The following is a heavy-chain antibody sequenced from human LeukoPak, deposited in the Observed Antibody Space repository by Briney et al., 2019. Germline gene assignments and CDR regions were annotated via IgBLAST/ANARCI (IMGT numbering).Heavy chain of an antibody. D-gene: IGHD3-22*01. CDR1: GFTFSSYS. Sequence: GGSLRLSCAASGFTFSSYSMNWVRQAPGKGLEWVSYISSSSSTIYYADSVKGRFTISRDNAKNSLYLQMNSLRAEDTAVYYCAGWYYYDSSRAFDIWGQGTMVTVSS. V-gene: IGHV3-48*01. J-gene: IGHJ3*02. CDR3: AGWYYYDSSRAFDI. CDR2: ISSSSSTI.